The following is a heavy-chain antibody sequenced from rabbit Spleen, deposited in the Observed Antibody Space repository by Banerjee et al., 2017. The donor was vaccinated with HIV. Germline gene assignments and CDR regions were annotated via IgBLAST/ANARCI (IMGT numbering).Heavy chain of an antibody. V-gene: IGHV1S40*01. Sequence: QSLEESGGGLVQPEGSLALTCKASGFSFSSSDYICWVRQAPGKGLEWISCIAGSSSGFTYSATWAKGRFTISKTSSTTVTLQMTSLTAADMATYFCARRDSDSGVYPTFNLWGQGTLVTVS. CDR2: IAGSSSGFT. CDR1: GFSFSSSDY. J-gene: IGHJ4*01. D-gene: IGHD2-1*01. CDR3: ARRDSDSGVYPTFNL.